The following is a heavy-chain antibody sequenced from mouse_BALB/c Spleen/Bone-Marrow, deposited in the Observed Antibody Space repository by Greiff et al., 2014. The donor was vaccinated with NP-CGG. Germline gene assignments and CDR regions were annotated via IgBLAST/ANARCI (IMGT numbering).Heavy chain of an antibody. CDR1: GFNIKDTY. CDR3: ANYYYGSHFDY. Sequence: EVKLVESGAALVKPGASVKLSCTASGFNIKDTYMHWVKQRPEQGLEWIGRIDPANGNTKYDPKFQGKATITADTSSNTAYLQLSSPTSEDTAVYYCANYYYGSHFDYWGQGTTLTVSS. CDR2: IDPANGNT. V-gene: IGHV14-3*02. J-gene: IGHJ2*01. D-gene: IGHD1-1*01.